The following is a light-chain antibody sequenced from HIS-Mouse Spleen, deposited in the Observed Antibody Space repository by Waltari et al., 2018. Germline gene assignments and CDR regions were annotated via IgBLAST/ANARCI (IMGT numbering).Light chain of an antibody. CDR2: WAS. CDR1: QSVLYRSNNKNY. CDR3: QQYYSTPYT. Sequence: DIVMTQSPDSLAVSPGERATINCQSSQSVLYRSNNKNYLAWYQQKPGQPPKLLIYWASTRESGVPDRFSGSGSGTDFTLTISSLQAEDVAVYYCQQYYSTPYTFGQGTKLEIK. V-gene: IGKV4-1*01. J-gene: IGKJ2*01.